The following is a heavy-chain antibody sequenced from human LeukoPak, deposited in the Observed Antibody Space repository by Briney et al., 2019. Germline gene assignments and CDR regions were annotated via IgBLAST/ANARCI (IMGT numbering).Heavy chain of an antibody. D-gene: IGHD2-15*01. CDR1: GYSFTSYW. CDR3: ARHNYCSGGSCYKDY. Sequence: GESLKISWKGSGYSFTSYWIGWVRQMPGKDLEWIGSIYPGDSDTRYSPSFQGQVTISADKSISTAYLQWSSLKASDTAMYYCARHNYCSGGSCYKDYWGQGTLVTVSS. V-gene: IGHV5-51*01. CDR2: IYPGDSDT. J-gene: IGHJ4*02.